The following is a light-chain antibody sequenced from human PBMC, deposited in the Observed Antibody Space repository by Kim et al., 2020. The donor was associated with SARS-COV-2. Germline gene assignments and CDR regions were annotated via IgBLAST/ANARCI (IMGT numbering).Light chain of an antibody. CDR2: DAS. V-gene: IGKV1-5*01. CDR1: QIISSW. CDR3: QHYSSYLYT. J-gene: IGKJ2*01. Sequence: SASVGDRVTIPCRASQIISSWLAWYQQKPGKAPKLLIYDASSLDSGVPSRFSGSGSGTEFTLTITSLQPDDFAAYYCQHYSSYLYTFGQGTKLEI.